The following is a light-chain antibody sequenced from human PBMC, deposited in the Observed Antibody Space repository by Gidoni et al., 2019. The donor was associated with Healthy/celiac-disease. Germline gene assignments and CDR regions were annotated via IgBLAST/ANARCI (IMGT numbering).Light chain of an antibody. CDR1: QSASSY. J-gene: IGKJ4*01. V-gene: IGKV3-11*01. Sequence: IVLTQSPATLPLSPGERATLSCRASQSASSYLAWYQQKPGQAPRLLIYDAANRATGIPARFSGSGSGTDFTLTISSLEPEDFAVYYCQQRSNWPTFGGGTKVEIK. CDR3: QQRSNWPT. CDR2: DAA.